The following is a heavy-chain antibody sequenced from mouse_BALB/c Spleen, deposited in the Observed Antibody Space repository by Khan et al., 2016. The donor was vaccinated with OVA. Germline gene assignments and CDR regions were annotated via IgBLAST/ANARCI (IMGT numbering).Heavy chain of an antibody. CDR1: GYTFTEYT. D-gene: IGHD3-3*01. CDR2: INPKNGVT. V-gene: IGHV1-26*01. J-gene: IGHJ4*01. CDR3: ERDAGRY. Sequence: EVQLQQSGPELVKPGASVKISCKTSGYTFTEYTLHWVKQSHGKSLEWIGVINPKNGVTSYNQKFKGKATLTVDKSSSTAYMEFRILTSEDSAVLNSERDAGRYWGQGTTVTVSS.